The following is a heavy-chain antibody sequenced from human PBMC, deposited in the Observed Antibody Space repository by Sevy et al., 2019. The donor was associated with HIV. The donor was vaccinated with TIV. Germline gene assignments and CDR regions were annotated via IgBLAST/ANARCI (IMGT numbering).Heavy chain of an antibody. Sequence: ASVKVSCKASGGTFKNYAIAWVRQAPGQGLEGVGGFIPLFGTANYAQMFQGRAAIIADESTSTVYMQVNSLKSEDTAVYYGSSRQGAFDFWGQGTLVTVSS. CDR2: FIPLFGTA. CDR3: SSRQGAFDF. V-gene: IGHV1-69*13. J-gene: IGHJ4*02. CDR1: GGTFKNYA.